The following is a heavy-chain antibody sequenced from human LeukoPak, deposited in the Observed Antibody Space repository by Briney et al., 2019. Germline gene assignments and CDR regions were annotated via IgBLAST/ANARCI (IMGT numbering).Heavy chain of an antibody. CDR2: IKSKYDGETI. D-gene: IGHD3-16*02. V-gene: IGHV3-15*01. Sequence: GSLRLSCAASGFTFSNAWMTWVRQAPGKGLEWVGRIKSKYDGETIDYAAPVKGRFTISRDDSKNTLYLQMNSLKTEDTAVYYCTTDLFGAIAPYWGQGTLVTVSS. CDR3: TTDLFGAIAPY. CDR1: GFTFSNAW. J-gene: IGHJ4*02.